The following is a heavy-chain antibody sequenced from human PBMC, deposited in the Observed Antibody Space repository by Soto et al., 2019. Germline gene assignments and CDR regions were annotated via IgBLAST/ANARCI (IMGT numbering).Heavy chain of an antibody. CDR2: ISYDGSNK. J-gene: IGHJ4*02. CDR3: ARDLHYYDSSGYSPYFDY. Sequence: PVGSLRLSCAASGFTFSSYAMHWVRQAPGKGLEWVAVISYDGSNKYYADSAKGRFTISRDNSKNTLYLQMNSLRAEDTAVYYCARDLHYYDSSGYSPYFDYWSQGTLVTVSS. CDR1: GFTFSSYA. V-gene: IGHV3-30-3*01. D-gene: IGHD3-22*01.